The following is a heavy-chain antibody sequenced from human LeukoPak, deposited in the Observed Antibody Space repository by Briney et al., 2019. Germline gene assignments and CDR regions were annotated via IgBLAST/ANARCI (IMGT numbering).Heavy chain of an antibody. J-gene: IGHJ4*02. V-gene: IGHV3-21*01. CDR2: ISSSGTYI. CDR3: ARGYYYGSGTYFDY. CDR1: GFTFSSYS. Sequence: PGGSLRLSCAASGFTFSSYSMNWVRQAPGEGLEWVSSISSSGTYIYYADSVKGRFTISRDNAKNSLYLQMNSLRAEDTAVYYCARGYYYGSGTYFDYWGQGTLVTVSS. D-gene: IGHD3-10*01.